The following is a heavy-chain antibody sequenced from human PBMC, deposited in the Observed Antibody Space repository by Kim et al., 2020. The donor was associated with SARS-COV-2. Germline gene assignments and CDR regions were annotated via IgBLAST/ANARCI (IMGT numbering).Heavy chain of an antibody. CDR3: TKDVLAGGADV. V-gene: IGHV3-9*01. Sequence: IDYANSVRGRFTTSIDKAKNSLYLQMNSLRPEDTALYYCTKDVLAGGADVWGQGTAVIVSS. J-gene: IGHJ6*02. D-gene: IGHD2-21*01. CDR2: I.